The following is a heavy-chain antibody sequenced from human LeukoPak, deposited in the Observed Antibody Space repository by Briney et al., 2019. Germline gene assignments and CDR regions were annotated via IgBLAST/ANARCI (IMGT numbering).Heavy chain of an antibody. D-gene: IGHD3-22*01. CDR1: GYSFTSYD. CDR3: ARGNTLYYYDSSGYSN. Sequence: ASVKVSCKASGYSFTSYDINWVRQATGQGLEWMGWMNPNSGNTGYAQKFQGRVTITRNTSINTAYMELSSLRSEDTAVYYCARGNTLYYYDSSGYSNWGQGTLVTVSS. CDR2: MNPNSGNT. J-gene: IGHJ4*02. V-gene: IGHV1-8*03.